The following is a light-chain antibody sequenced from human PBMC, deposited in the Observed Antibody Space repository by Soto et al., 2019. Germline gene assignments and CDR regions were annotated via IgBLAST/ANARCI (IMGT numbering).Light chain of an antibody. J-gene: IGLJ1*01. Sequence: QSVLTQPASVSGSPGQSITVSCTGTSSDVGGHNYVSWYQQHPGKAPKLMIFEVRNRPSGVSNRFSGSKSGNTASLTISGLQAADEADYYCSSYTSSSTLVFGTGTKVTVL. CDR1: SSDVGGHNY. CDR2: EVR. CDR3: SSYTSSSTLV. V-gene: IGLV2-14*01.